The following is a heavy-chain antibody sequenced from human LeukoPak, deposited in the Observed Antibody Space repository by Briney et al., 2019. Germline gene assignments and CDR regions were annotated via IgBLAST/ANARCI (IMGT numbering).Heavy chain of an antibody. CDR3: ACSGTYGDYVPQN. J-gene: IGHJ4*02. D-gene: IGHD4-17*01. CDR2: ISGSSTYI. V-gene: IGHV3-21*01. Sequence: GGSLRLSCAASGFTFSSYSMNWVRQAPGKGLEWVSSISGSSTYIYYADSVKGRFTISRDNAKNSLYLQMSSLRAEDTAVYYCACSGTYGDYVPQNWGQGTLVTVSS. CDR1: GFTFSSYS.